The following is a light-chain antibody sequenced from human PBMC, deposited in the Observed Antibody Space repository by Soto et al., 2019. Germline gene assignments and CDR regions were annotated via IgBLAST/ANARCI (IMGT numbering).Light chain of an antibody. CDR2: DAS. V-gene: IGKV1-5*01. J-gene: IGKJ4*01. CDR1: QSISSW. Sequence: DIQMTQSPSTLAASVGDGAPITCRASQSISSWLAWYQQKPGKAPKLLIYDASSLESGVPSRFSGSGSGTEFTLTISSLQPDDFATYYCQQYNSYSLFGGGTKVDIK. CDR3: QQYNSYSL.